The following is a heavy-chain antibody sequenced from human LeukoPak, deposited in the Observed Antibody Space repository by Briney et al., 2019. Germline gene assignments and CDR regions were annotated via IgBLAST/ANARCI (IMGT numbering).Heavy chain of an antibody. CDR1: GGSFSGYY. V-gene: IGHV4-34*01. D-gene: IGHD3-3*01. CDR3: ARGTRVATIFGNYYYYYYMDV. J-gene: IGHJ6*03. Sequence: SETLSLTCAVYGGSFSGYYWSWIRQPPGKGLEWIGEINHSGSTNYNPSLKSRVTISVDTSKNQFSLKLSSVTAADTAVYYCARGTRVATIFGNYYYYYYMDVWGKGTTVTVSS. CDR2: INHSGST.